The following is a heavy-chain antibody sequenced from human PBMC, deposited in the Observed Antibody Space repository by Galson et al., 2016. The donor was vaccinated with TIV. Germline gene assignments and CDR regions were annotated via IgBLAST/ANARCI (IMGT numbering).Heavy chain of an antibody. D-gene: IGHD5/OR15-5a*01. CDR1: GFTFNDYG. CDR3: ARTLDYFHSSVYSYRSEFLYYPMDV. J-gene: IGHJ6*02. Sequence: SLRLSCAASGFTFNDYGMTWVRQAPGKGLEWVSDIIWNGGITGYADSVKGRFTISRDNAKNSLYLQMSSLRAEDTALYFCARTLDYFHSSVYSYRSEFLYYPMDVWGQGTTVTVSS. CDR2: IIWNGGIT. V-gene: IGHV3-20*04.